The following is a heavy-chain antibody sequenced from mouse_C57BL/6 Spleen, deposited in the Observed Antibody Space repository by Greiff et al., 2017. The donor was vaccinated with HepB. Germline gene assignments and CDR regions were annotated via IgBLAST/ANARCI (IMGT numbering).Heavy chain of an antibody. CDR2: IDPSDSYT. D-gene: IGHD1-2*01. J-gene: IGHJ2*01. Sequence: QVQLQQPGAELVKPGASVKLSCKASGYTFTSYWMQWVKQRPGQGLEWIGEIDPSDSYTNYNQKFKGKATLTVDTSSSTAYMQLSSLTSEDSAVYYCARSFSGGYFDYWGQGTTLTVSS. CDR1: GYTFTSYW. CDR3: ARSFSGGYFDY. V-gene: IGHV1-50*01.